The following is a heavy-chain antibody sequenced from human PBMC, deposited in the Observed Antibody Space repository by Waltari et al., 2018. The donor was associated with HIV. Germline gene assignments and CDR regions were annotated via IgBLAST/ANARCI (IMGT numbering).Heavy chain of an antibody. Sequence: LQLQEYGSGLVKPSQTLSLPCVVSGGSISSGGYSWTWIRQPPWEGLEWIGYSYHSGSTYYNPPLKSRVTISVDRSKNQFSLKLSSVTAADTAVYYCARGRYYDSSGYYYYYFDYGGQGTLVTVSS. CDR1: GGSISSGGYS. CDR3: ARGRYYDSSGYYYYYFDY. D-gene: IGHD3-22*01. J-gene: IGHJ4*02. CDR2: SYHSGST. V-gene: IGHV4-30-2*01.